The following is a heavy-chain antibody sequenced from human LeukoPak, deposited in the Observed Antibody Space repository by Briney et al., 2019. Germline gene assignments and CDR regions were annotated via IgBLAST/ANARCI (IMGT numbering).Heavy chain of an antibody. J-gene: IGHJ4*02. Sequence: GGSLRLSCAASGFSFSGSWMNWVRQAPGKGLEWVANINPGGSQKRFVDSVMGRFTMSRDNAKNSLYLQMNSLRVEDTAVFYCAAWTDRGYNFWGQGTLVTVSS. CDR3: AAWTDRGYNF. D-gene: IGHD5-24*01. CDR2: INPGGSQK. CDR1: GFSFSGSW. V-gene: IGHV3-7*01.